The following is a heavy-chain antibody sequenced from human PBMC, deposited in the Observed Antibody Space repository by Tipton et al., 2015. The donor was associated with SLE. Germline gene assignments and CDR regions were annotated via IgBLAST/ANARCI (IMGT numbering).Heavy chain of an antibody. J-gene: IGHJ5*02. V-gene: IGHV3-21*03. Sequence: QLVQSGGGLVQPGGSLRLSCRTSGFAVSINYMSWVRQAPGKGLEWVSSISSSSRYIYHAESLKGRFTISRDNAKNSLYLQMNSLRVEDTAVYFCAGDDYASGITWGQGTLVTVSS. CDR3: AGDDYASGIT. D-gene: IGHD3-10*01. CDR1: GFAVSINY. CDR2: ISSSSRYI.